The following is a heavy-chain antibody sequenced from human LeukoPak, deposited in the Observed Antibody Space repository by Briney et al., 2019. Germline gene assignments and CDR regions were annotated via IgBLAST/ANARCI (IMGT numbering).Heavy chain of an antibody. V-gene: IGHV4-59*01. CDR3: ARVRASYSSGWYLDY. D-gene: IGHD6-19*01. Sequence: SETLSLTCTVSGGSISSYYWSWIRQPPGKGLEWIGYIYYSGSTNYNPSLKSRVTISVDTSKNQFSLELSSVTAADTAVYYCARVRASYSSGWYLDYWGQGTLVTVSS. CDR2: IYYSGST. CDR1: GGSISSYY. J-gene: IGHJ4*02.